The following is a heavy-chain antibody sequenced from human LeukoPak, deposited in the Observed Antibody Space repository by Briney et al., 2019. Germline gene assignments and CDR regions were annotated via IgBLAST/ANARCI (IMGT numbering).Heavy chain of an antibody. J-gene: IGHJ4*02. CDR1: GGSISSSSYY. CDR3: ARSDLYYFDY. CDR2: IYYSGST. V-gene: IGHV4-39*01. Sequence: SETLSLTCTVSGGSISSSSYYWGWIRQPPGKGLEWIGSIYYSGSTYYNPSLKSRVTISVDTSKNQFSLKLSSVTAADTAVYYCARSDLYYFDYWGQGTLATVSS.